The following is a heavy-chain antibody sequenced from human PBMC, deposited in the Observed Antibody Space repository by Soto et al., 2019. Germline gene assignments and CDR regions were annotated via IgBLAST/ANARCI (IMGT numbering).Heavy chain of an antibody. Sequence: ASVKVSCKASGGTFSSYAISWVRQAPGQGLEWMGGIIPIFGTANYAQKFQGRVTITADESTSTAYMELSSLRSEDTAVYYCARDRGYCSGGSCSTSSHYYYGMEVWGQGTTVTVSS. CDR1: GGTFSSYA. CDR2: IIPIFGTA. D-gene: IGHD2-15*01. V-gene: IGHV1-69*13. CDR3: ARDRGYCSGGSCSTSSHYYYGMEV. J-gene: IGHJ6*02.